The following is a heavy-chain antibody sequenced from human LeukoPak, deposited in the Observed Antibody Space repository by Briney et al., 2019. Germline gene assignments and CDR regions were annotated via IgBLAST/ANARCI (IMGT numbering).Heavy chain of an antibody. CDR2: INHSGST. J-gene: IGHJ4*02. D-gene: IGHD3-10*01. CDR3: ARSRPYYGIDY. V-gene: IGHV4-34*01. Sequence: SETLSLTCAVYGGSFSGYYWSWIRQPPGKGREWIGEINHSGSTNYNPSLKSRVTISVDASKNQFSLKLSSVTAADTAVYYCARSRPYYGIDYWGQGTLVTVSS. CDR1: GGSFSGYY.